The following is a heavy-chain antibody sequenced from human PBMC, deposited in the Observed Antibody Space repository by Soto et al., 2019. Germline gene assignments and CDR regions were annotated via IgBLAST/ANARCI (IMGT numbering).Heavy chain of an antibody. CDR2: ISAYNGNT. CDR1: GYTFTSYG. Sequence: QVQLVQSGAEVKKPGASVKVSCKASGYTFTSYGISWVRQAPGQGLEWMGWISAYNGNTNYAQKLQGRVTMTTDTATSTDYMELRSLRSDDTAVYYCARERVPATGGGNYYYYGMDVWGQGTTVTVSS. CDR3: ARERVPATGGGNYYYYGMDV. J-gene: IGHJ6*02. V-gene: IGHV1-18*04. D-gene: IGHD4-17*01.